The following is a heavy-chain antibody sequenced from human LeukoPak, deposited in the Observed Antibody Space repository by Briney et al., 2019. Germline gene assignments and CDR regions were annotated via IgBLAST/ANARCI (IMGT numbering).Heavy chain of an antibody. V-gene: IGHV7-4-1*02. Sequence: GASVKVSCKASGYSCTNYAMNWVRQAPGQGLEWMGWIHPSTGNPTYAQGFTGRFVFSLDTSVSTTYLQISSLKAEDTAVYFCARAFQSLGGLSLPDYWGQGTLLTVSS. J-gene: IGHJ4*02. D-gene: IGHD3-16*02. CDR1: GYSCTNYA. CDR2: IHPSTGNP. CDR3: ARAFQSLGGLSLPDY.